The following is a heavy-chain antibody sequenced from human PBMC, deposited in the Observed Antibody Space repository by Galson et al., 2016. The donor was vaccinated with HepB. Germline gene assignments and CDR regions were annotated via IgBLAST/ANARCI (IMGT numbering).Heavy chain of an antibody. J-gene: IGHJ4*02. Sequence: SVKVSCKASGYTLTSYYMHWVRQAPGQGLEWMGIINPSGGSTTYAQKFQGRVTMTWDTSTSTVYMELSSLRSEDTAVYYCATGLTWIQLWLSYWGQGTLVTVSS. D-gene: IGHD5-18*01. CDR3: ATGLTWIQLWLSY. V-gene: IGHV1-46*01. CDR1: GYTLTSYY. CDR2: INPSGGST.